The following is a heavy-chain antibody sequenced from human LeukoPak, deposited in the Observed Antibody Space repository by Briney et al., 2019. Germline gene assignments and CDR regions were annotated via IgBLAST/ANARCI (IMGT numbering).Heavy chain of an antibody. Sequence: SETLSLTCTVSGGYISSYYWSWIRQPPGKGLEWIGYIYYSGSTNYNPSLKSRVTMSVDTSKNQFSLKLSSVTAADTAVYYCARDELQWLPPYYYYYGMDVWGQGTTVTVSS. CDR1: GGYISSYY. CDR2: IYYSGST. J-gene: IGHJ6*02. V-gene: IGHV4-59*01. CDR3: ARDELQWLPPYYYYYGMDV. D-gene: IGHD6-19*01.